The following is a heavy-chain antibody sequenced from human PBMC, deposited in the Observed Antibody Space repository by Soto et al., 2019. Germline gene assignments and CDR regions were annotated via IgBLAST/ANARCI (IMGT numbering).Heavy chain of an antibody. CDR3: ARVSNYDILTGPFDP. CDR2: IIPIFGTA. V-gene: IGHV1-69*06. J-gene: IGHJ5*02. Sequence: SVKVSCKASGGTFSSYAISWVRQAPGQGLEWMGGIIPIFGTANYAQKFQGRVTITADKSMSTAYMELSSLRSEDTAVYYCARVSNYDILTGPFDPWGQGTLVTVSS. D-gene: IGHD3-9*01. CDR1: GGTFSSYA.